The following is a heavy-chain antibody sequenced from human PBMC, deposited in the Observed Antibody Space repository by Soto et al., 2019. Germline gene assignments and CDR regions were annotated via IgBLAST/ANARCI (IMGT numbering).Heavy chain of an antibody. D-gene: IGHD6-13*01. CDR3: AREWGSSSWYGPLYYYYGMDV. Sequence: ASVKVSCKASGYTFTSYGISGVRQAPGQGLEWMGWISAYNGNTNYAQKLQGRVTMTTDTSTSTAYMELRSLRSDDTAVYYCAREWGSSSWYGPLYYYYGMDVWGQGTTVTVSS. V-gene: IGHV1-18*01. CDR2: ISAYNGNT. CDR1: GYTFTSYG. J-gene: IGHJ6*02.